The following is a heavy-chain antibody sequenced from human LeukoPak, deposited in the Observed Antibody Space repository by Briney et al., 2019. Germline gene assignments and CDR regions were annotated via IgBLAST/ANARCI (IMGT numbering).Heavy chain of an antibody. J-gene: IGHJ4*02. D-gene: IGHD6-6*01. Sequence: ASVKVSCKASGGTFSSYAISWVRQAPGQGLEWMGWINPNSGGTNYAQKFQGRVTMTRDTSISTAYMELSRLRSDDTAVYYCARLFSSSSAPTGYWGQGTLVTVSS. CDR3: ARLFSSSSAPTGY. CDR2: INPNSGGT. V-gene: IGHV1-2*02. CDR1: GGTFSSYA.